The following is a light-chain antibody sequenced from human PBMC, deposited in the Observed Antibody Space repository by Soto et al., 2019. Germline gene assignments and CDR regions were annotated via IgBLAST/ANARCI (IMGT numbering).Light chain of an antibody. V-gene: IGKV1-39*01. Sequence: DIPMTQSPSSLSASVGDRVTISCRASQAISTSLNWYQQKPGKAPKLLIYAASSLQTGVPSRFTGSGSATYFTLTISSLHPEDVATDHCLQTYQSPPTFGQGTKADIK. J-gene: IGKJ2*01. CDR2: AAS. CDR3: LQTYQSPPT. CDR1: QAISTS.